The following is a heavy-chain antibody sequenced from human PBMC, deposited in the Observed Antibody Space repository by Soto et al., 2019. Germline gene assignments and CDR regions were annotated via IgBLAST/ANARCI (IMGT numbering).Heavy chain of an antibody. CDR2: IRTKPKNYAT. CDR3: TTPYETGFDP. Sequence: EVQLVESGGGLVQPGGSLKLSCAASGFTFSGSAVQWVRQASGKGLEWVGRIRTKPKNYATAYGASAKGRFTISRDESKSTAYLQMNTLSTEDTAVYYCTTPYETGFDPWGHRTLVTVAS. CDR1: GFTFSGSA. D-gene: IGHD2-21*02. J-gene: IGHJ5*02. V-gene: IGHV3-73*01.